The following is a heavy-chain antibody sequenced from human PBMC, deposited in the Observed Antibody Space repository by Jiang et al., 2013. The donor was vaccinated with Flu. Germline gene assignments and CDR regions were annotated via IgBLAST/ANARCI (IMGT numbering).Heavy chain of an antibody. D-gene: IGHD4-17*01. CDR1: GGSISSSHYL. Sequence: LLKPSETLSLTCTVSGGSISSSHYLWGWIRQPPGKGLEWIGSIYYSGSTYYNPSLKSRVTMSVDTSKNQFSLKLSSVTAADTAVYYCARLDYGDGYYYYGMDVWGQGTTVTVS. J-gene: IGHJ6*02. CDR3: ARLDYGDGYYYYGMDV. CDR2: IYYSGST. V-gene: IGHV4-39*01.